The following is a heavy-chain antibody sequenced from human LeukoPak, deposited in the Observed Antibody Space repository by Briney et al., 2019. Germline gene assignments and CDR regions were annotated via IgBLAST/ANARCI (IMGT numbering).Heavy chain of an antibody. CDR3: AREEFVQIPYFYSDL. CDR2: LYTSEST. CDR1: GASISSYY. D-gene: IGHD2-21*01. J-gene: IGHJ2*01. Sequence: SETLSLTRTVSGASISSYYWSWIRQPAGKGLEWIGRLYTSESTNYNPSFESRVTMSVDTSKNQLSLTLTSVTAADTAVYYCAREEFVQIPYFYSDLWGRGTLVTVSS. V-gene: IGHV4-4*07.